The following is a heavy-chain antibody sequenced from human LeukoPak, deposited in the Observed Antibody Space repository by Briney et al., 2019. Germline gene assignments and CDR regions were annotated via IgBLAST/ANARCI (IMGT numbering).Heavy chain of an antibody. D-gene: IGHD2-2*01. CDR1: GYIFVKYG. Sequence: ASVTVSCTTSGYIFVKYGINWVRQAPGQGLEWMGIINPSGGSTSYAQKFQGRVTMTRDTSTSTVYMELSSLRSEDTAVYYCARAPIFHIVVVPAAMGGYYYYGMDVWGQGTTVTVSS. CDR3: ARAPIFHIVVVPAAMGGYYYYGMDV. V-gene: IGHV1-46*01. J-gene: IGHJ6*02. CDR2: INPSGGST.